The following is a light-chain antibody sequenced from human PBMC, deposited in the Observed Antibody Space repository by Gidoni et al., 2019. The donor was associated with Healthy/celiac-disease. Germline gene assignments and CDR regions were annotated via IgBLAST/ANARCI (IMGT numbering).Light chain of an antibody. Sequence: QSALTPPPSVSGSPGQSVTISCTGTSSDVGSYNRVSWYQQPPGTAPKLMIYEVSNRPSGVPDRFSGSKSRNTASLTISGLQAEDEADYYCSLYTSSSTLVFGGGTKLTVL. V-gene: IGLV2-18*01. CDR1: SSDVGSYNR. CDR2: EVS. CDR3: SLYTSSSTLV. J-gene: IGLJ2*01.